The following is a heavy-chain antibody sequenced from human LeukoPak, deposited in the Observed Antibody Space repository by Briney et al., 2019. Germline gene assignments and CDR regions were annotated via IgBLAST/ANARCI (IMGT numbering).Heavy chain of an antibody. CDR2: IYYSGST. Sequence: SETLSLTCTVSGGSISSSSYYWGWIRQPPGKGLEWIGSIYYSGSTYYNPSLKCRVTISVDTSKNQFSLKLSSVTAADTAVYYCASYKRAVAGAYYFDYWGQGTLVTVSS. CDR1: GGSISSSSYY. D-gene: IGHD6-19*01. J-gene: IGHJ4*02. V-gene: IGHV4-39*01. CDR3: ASYKRAVAGAYYFDY.